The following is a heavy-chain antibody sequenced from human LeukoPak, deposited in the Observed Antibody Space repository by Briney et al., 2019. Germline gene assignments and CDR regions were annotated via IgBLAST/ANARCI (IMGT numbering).Heavy chain of an antibody. D-gene: IGHD6-25*01. Sequence: SVKVSCKASGGTFSSYAISWVRQAPGQGLEWMGGIIPIFGTANYAQKFQGRVTTTADESTSTAYMELSSLRSEDTAVYYCARRDPLYSSGPHAFDIWGQGTMVTVSS. CDR3: ARRDPLYSSGPHAFDI. J-gene: IGHJ3*02. CDR2: IIPIFGTA. CDR1: GGTFSSYA. V-gene: IGHV1-69*13.